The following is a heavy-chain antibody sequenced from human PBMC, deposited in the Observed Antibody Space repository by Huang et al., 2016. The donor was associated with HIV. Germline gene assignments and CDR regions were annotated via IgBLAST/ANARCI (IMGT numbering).Heavy chain of an antibody. V-gene: IGHV3-30*18. Sequence: LEWVALISYDGSNKYYVDSVKCRFPISSDNSKNTVHLQMNSLEAEDTAVFFCAKSPYDISGNFHYEYFQHWGQGTLVTVSS. J-gene: IGHJ1*01. CDR2: ISYDGSNK. D-gene: IGHD3-22*01. CDR3: AKSPYDISGNFHYEYFQH.